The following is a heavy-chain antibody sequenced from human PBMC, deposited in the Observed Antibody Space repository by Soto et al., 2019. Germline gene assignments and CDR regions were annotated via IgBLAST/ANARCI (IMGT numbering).Heavy chain of an antibody. V-gene: IGHV1-69*06. CDR3: ARRPHYGDVGLHSFYYYGMDV. J-gene: IGHJ6*02. Sequence: QVQLVQSGAEVKKPGASVKVSCKASGGTFSSYAISWVRQAPGQGLEWMGGIIPIFGTANYAQKFQGRVTITAGKSTSTAYLELSSRRSEDMAVYYCARRPHYGDVGLHSFYYYGMDVWGQGNTVTVSS. CDR2: IIPIFGTA. D-gene: IGHD4-17*01. CDR1: GGTFSSYA.